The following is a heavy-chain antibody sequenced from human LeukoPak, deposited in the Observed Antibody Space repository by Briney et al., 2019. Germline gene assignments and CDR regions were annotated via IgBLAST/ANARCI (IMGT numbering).Heavy chain of an antibody. CDR1: GYSISNDYY. CDR3: ASRHSSGWSYY. J-gene: IGHJ4*02. D-gene: IGHD6-19*01. Sequence: SESLSLTCTVSGYSISNDYYWDWIRPPPGGGLECIGNIYRSGSTSYNPSLKSRVTISVDKSKNQLSLKVNSVIAADTAVPYWASRHSSGWSYYWGQGTLVTVSS. CDR2: IYRSGST. V-gene: IGHV4-38-2*02.